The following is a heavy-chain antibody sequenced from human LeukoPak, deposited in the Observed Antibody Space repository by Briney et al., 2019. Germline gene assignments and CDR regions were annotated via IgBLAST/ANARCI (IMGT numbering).Heavy chain of an antibody. CDR2: ISSSSSYT. D-gene: IGHD3-22*01. CDR1: GFTFSDYY. J-gene: IGHJ3*02. V-gene: IGHV3-11*06. Sequence: PGGSLRLSCAGSGFTFSDYYMSWIRQAPGQGLEWVSHISSSSSYTNYADSVKGRFTISRDNAKNSLYLQMNSLRAEDTAVYYCARAAPYYYDSSGYSAFDSWGQGTMVTVSA. CDR3: ARAAPYYYDSSGYSAFDS.